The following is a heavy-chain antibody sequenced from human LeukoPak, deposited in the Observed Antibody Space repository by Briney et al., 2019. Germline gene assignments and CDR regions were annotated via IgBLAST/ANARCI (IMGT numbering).Heavy chain of an antibody. CDR3: ARVGHIVATILPDY. CDR2: INHSGST. CDR1: GGSFSGYY. Sequence: SETLSVTCAVYGGSFSGYYWSWIRQPPGKGLEWIGEINHSGSTNYNPSLKSRVTISVDTSKNQFSLKLSSVTAADTAVYYCARVGHIVATILPDYWGQGTLVTVSS. D-gene: IGHD5-12*01. V-gene: IGHV4-34*01. J-gene: IGHJ4*02.